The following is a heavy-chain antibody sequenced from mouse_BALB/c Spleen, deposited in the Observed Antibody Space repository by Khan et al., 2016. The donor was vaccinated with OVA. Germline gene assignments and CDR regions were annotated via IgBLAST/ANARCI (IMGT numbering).Heavy chain of an antibody. CDR2: INPSTAYT. Sequence: LEVSGAELAKPGASVKMSCKASGYTFINYWILWVKQRPGQGLEWIGYINPSTAYTEYNQNFKDKATLTADKSSSTAYMQLSSLTSEDSAVYYCARRGLRWDFDYWGQGTTLTVS. CDR1: GYTFINYW. J-gene: IGHJ2*01. D-gene: IGHD1-1*01. V-gene: IGHV1-7*01. CDR3: ARRGLRWDFDY.